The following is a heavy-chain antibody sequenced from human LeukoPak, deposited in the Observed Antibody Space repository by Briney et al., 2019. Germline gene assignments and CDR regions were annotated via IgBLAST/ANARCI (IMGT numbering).Heavy chain of an antibody. CDR3: ARVVPAARFGMDV. J-gene: IGHJ6*02. CDR2: IYYSGST. Sequence: SETLSLTCTVSGGSISSSSYYWGWIRQPPGKGLEWIGSIYYSGSTYYNPSLKSRVTISVDTSKNQFSLKLSSVTAADTAVYYCARVVPAARFGMDVWGQGTTVTVSS. V-gene: IGHV4-39*07. D-gene: IGHD2-2*01. CDR1: GGSISSSSYY.